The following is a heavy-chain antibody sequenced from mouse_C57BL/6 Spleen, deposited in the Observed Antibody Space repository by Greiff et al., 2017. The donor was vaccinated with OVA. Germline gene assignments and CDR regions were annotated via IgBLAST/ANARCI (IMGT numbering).Heavy chain of an antibody. Sequence: EVQGVESGGGLVKPGGSLKLSCAASGFTFSSYAMSWVRQTPEKRLEWVATISDGGSYTYYPDNVKGRFTISRDNAKNNLYLQMSHLKSEDTAMYYCAREDYDYGFDYWGQGTTLTVSS. CDR3: AREDYDYGFDY. CDR1: GFTFSSYA. V-gene: IGHV5-4*01. J-gene: IGHJ2*01. D-gene: IGHD2-4*01. CDR2: ISDGGSYT.